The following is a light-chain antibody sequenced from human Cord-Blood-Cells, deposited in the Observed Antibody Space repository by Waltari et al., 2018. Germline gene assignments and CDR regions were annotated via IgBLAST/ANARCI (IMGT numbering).Light chain of an antibody. CDR3: CSYAGSYTWV. Sequence: QSALTQPRSVSGSPGPSVTISCPGTSRAVGGYNYVSCDQQHPGKAPKLMIYDVSKRPAGVPERFSGSKSGNTASLTIAGLQAEDEADYYCCSYAGSYTWVFGGGTKLTVL. V-gene: IGLV2-11*01. CDR1: SRAVGGYNY. J-gene: IGLJ3*02. CDR2: DVS.